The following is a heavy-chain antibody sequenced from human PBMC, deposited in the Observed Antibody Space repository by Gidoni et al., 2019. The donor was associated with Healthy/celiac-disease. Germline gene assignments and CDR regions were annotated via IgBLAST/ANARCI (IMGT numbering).Heavy chain of an antibody. J-gene: IGHJ4*02. CDR3: ARDYDFWSGQEQDYFDY. Sequence: QVQLVESGGGVVQPGRSLRLSCAASGFTFSSYAMHWVRQAPGKGLEWVAVISYDGSNKYYADSVKGRFTISRDNSKNTLYLQMNSLRAEDTAVYYCARDYDFWSGQEQDYFDYWGQGTLVTVSS. V-gene: IGHV3-30*04. CDR1: GFTFSSYA. CDR2: ISYDGSNK. D-gene: IGHD3-3*01.